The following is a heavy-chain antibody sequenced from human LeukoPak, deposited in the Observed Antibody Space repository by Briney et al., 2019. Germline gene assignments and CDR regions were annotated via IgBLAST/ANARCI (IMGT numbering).Heavy chain of an antibody. CDR2: ISSNGGNT. V-gene: IGHV3-64D*09. Sequence: GGSLRLSCAASGFTFSSYKMNWVRQAPGKGLQYVSGISSNGGNTYNADSVKGRFTISRDNSKNTVDLQMSSLRAEDTAVYYCVKRSGLYFDYWGQGTLVTVSS. J-gene: IGHJ4*02. CDR1: GFTFSSYK. D-gene: IGHD1-26*01. CDR3: VKRSGLYFDY.